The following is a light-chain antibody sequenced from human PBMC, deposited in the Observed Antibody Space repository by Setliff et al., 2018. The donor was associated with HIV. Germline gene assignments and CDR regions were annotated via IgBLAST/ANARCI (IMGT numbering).Light chain of an antibody. Sequence: QSVLTQPASVSGSPGQSITISCTGTSSDVGSYNLVSWYQQHPGKAPKLMIYEVSKRPSGVSNRFSGSKSGNTASLTISGLQPEDEADYYCCSYAGSSTPYVFGSGTKVTVL. J-gene: IGLJ1*01. CDR3: CSYAGSSTPYV. CDR1: SSDVGSYNL. CDR2: EVS. V-gene: IGLV2-23*02.